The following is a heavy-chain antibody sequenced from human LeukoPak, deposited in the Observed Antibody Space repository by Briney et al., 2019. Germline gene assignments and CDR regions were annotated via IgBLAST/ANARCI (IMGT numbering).Heavy chain of an antibody. J-gene: IGHJ4*02. Sequence: SETLSLTCSVSGGSISDYYWSWIRQPPGKGLEWIGSIYNSGRINYSPPLKSRVTISVDTSKDQLSLKLNSVTAADTAVYYCATLTPTTATTGGYWGQGTLVTVSS. CDR3: ATLTPTTATTGGY. CDR2: IYNSGRI. V-gene: IGHV4-4*09. D-gene: IGHD1-1*01. CDR1: GGSISDYY.